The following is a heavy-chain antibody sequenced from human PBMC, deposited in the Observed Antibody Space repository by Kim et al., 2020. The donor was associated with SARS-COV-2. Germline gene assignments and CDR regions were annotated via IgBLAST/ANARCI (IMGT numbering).Heavy chain of an antibody. J-gene: IGHJ4*02. Sequence: SETLSLTCTVSGGSISSYYWSWIRQPPGKGLEWIGYIYYSGSTNYNPSLKSRVTISVDTSKNQFSLKLSSVTAADTAVYYCARGGGYSYGYYPSAYFDYWGQGTLVTVSS. CDR3: ARGGGYSYGYYPSAYFDY. V-gene: IGHV4-59*01. CDR1: GGSISSYY. CDR2: IYYSGST. D-gene: IGHD5-18*01.